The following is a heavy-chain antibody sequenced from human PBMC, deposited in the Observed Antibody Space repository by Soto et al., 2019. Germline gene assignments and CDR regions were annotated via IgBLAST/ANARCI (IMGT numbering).Heavy chain of an antibody. CDR2: IYPGDSDT. J-gene: IGHJ4*02. Sequence: GAALKLSGKGSGYTFTTFWIGWVRQIPGKGLEWMGIIYPGDSDTRYSPSFRGQVTISADKSITTVSMQMNSLRAEDTAVYSCARDPRATHSPTFSPSFDYCGQGTLVTVSS. CDR3: ARDPRATHSPTFSPSFDY. D-gene: IGHD5-18*01. V-gene: IGHV5-51*01. CDR1: GYTFTTFW.